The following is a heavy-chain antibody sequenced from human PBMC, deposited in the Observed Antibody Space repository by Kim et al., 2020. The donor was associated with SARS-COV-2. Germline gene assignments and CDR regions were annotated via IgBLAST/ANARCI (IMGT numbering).Heavy chain of an antibody. CDR3: ARDVRGVYYYGMDV. J-gene: IGHJ6*02. V-gene: IGHV1-69*04. D-gene: IGHD3-10*01. Sequence: SVKVSCKASGGTFSSYAISWVRQAPGQGLEWMGRIIPILGIANYAQKFQGRVTITADKSTSTAYMELSSLRSEDTAVYYCARDVRGVYYYGMDVWGQGTTVTVSS. CDR1: GGTFSSYA. CDR2: IIPILGIA.